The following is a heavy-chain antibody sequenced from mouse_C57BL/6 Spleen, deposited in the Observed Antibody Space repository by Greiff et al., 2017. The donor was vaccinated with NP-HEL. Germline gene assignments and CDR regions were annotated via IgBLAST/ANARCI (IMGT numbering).Heavy chain of an antibody. V-gene: IGHV1-55*01. J-gene: IGHJ1*03. CDR2: IYPGSGST. CDR1: GYTFTSYW. Sequence: VQLQQSGAELVKPGASVKMSCKASGYTFTSYWITWVKQRPGQGLEWIGDIYPGSGSTNYNEKFKSKATLTVDTSSSTAYMQLSSLTSEDSAVYYCAREGDGYPYWYFDVWGTGTTVTVSS. CDR3: AREGDGYPYWYFDV. D-gene: IGHD2-3*01.